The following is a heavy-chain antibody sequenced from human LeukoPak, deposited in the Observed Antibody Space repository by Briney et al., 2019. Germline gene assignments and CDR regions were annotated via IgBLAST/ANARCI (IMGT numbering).Heavy chain of an antibody. CDR3: ARDPNHYYDSSGYYGDY. D-gene: IGHD3-22*01. Sequence: ASVKVSCKASGYTFTNYAMNWVRQAPGQGLEWMGWINTDTGNPAYAQGFTGRFVFSLDTSVSTAYLQISSLKAEDTAVYYCARDPNHYYDSSGYYGDYWGQGTLVTVSS. J-gene: IGHJ4*02. V-gene: IGHV7-4-1*02. CDR1: GYTFTNYA. CDR2: INTDTGNP.